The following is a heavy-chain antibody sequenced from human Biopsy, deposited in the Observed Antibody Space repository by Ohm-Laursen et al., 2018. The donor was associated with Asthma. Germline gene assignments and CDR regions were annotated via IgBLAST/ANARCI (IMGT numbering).Heavy chain of an antibody. D-gene: IGHD6-13*01. V-gene: IGHV4-39*01. Sequence: GTLSLTCSLSSGSGGYMRSGNYYWGWIRQPPGKGLEWFGSIYYSGTTYYNPSLESRVTVSADTSKNQVSLKLTSVTAADTAVYYCVRGSSSWHHGPFHYYYGLDVWGQGTTATVSS. CDR2: IYYSGTT. J-gene: IGHJ6*02. CDR3: VRGSSSWHHGPFHYYYGLDV. CDR1: SGSGGYMRSGNYY.